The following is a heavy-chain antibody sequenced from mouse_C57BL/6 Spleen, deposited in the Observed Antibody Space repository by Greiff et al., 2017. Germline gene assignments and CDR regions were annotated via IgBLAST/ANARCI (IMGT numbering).Heavy chain of an antibody. CDR2: IWRGGST. D-gene: IGHD4-1*02. CDR3: AKTNWDVRAMDY. J-gene: IGHJ4*01. CDR1: GFSLTSYG. V-gene: IGHV2-5*01. Sequence: QVQLQQSGPGLVQPSQSLSITCTVSGFSLTSYGVHWVRQSPGKGLEWLGVIWRGGSTDYNAAFMSRLSITKDNSKGQVFFKMYSLQADDTAIYYCAKTNWDVRAMDYWGQGTSGTVSS.